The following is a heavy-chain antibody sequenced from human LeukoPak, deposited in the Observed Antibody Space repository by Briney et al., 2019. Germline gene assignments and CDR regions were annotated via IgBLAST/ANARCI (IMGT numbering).Heavy chain of an antibody. CDR2: ISAYNGNT. CDR3: ASRGSGSLYYYYYMDV. V-gene: IGHV1-18*01. Sequence: ASVKVTCKASVYTFTSYGIVWVRQAPGQGLEWMGWISAYNGNTNYAQKLQGRVTMTTDTSTSTAYMELSSLRSEDTAVYYCASRGSGSLYYYYYMDVWGKGTTVTVSS. D-gene: IGHD3-10*01. J-gene: IGHJ6*03. CDR1: VYTFTSYG.